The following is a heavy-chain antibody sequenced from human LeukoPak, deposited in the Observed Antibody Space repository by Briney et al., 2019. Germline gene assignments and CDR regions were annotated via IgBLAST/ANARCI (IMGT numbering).Heavy chain of an antibody. J-gene: IGHJ4*02. CDR2: IWYDGSNK. D-gene: IGHD4-17*01. CDR3: AREGYGDYYFDY. CDR1: GFTFSSYG. V-gene: IGHV3-33*01. Sequence: GRSLRLSCAASGFTFSSYGMHWVRQAPGKGLEWVAVIWYDGSNKYYADSVKGRFTISRDNSKNTLYLQMNSLRAEDTAVYHCAREGYGDYYFDYWGQGTLVTVSS.